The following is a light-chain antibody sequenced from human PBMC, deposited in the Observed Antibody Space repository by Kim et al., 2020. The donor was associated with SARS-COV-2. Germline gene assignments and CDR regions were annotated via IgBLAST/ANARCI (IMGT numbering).Light chain of an antibody. CDR1: QSVSSNY. V-gene: IGKV3-20*01. Sequence: EIVLTQSPGTLSLSPGEGATLSCRASQSVSSNYLAWYQRKPGQAPRLLIYAASTRATGIPDRFSGSWSGTDFSLTVSRLEPEDFAVYYCQQYARSPPTFGQGTKLEI. J-gene: IGKJ2*01. CDR3: QQYARSPPT. CDR2: AAS.